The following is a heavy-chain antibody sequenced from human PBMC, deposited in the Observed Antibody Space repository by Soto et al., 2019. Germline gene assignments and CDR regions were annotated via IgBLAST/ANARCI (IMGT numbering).Heavy chain of an antibody. D-gene: IGHD1-1*01. CDR1: GFTFSNHA. CDR3: ATEHNADPPGYFDY. V-gene: IGHV3-30*04. Sequence: QVQLVESGGGVVQPGRSLRLSCAASGFTFSNHAMHWVRQAPGKGLEWVAVISDDGRNTYDAYSVKGRFTISRDNSKNTMDLQMNSLRTEDTAVYYCATEHNADPPGYFDYWGQRTLFTVSS. J-gene: IGHJ4*02. CDR2: ISDDGRNT.